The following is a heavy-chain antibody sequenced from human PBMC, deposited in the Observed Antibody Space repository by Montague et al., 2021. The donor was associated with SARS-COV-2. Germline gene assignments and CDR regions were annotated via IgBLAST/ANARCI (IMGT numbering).Heavy chain of an antibody. CDR3: ARNEEGYGYFDL. Sequence: SETLSLTCTVSGGSISSIDHFWGWIRQPPGKGLEWIGSIYYTGSTFYTPSLKSRVTISVDTSKNEFSLKLISVTATDTAVYYCARNEEGYGYFDLWGRGTLVTVSS. J-gene: IGHJ2*01. CDR1: GGSISSIDHF. D-gene: IGHD1-1*01. V-gene: IGHV4-39*01. CDR2: IYYTGST.